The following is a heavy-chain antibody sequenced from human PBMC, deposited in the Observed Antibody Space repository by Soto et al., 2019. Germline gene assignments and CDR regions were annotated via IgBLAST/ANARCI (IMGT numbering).Heavy chain of an antibody. V-gene: IGHV4-59*08. CDR1: GGSISSYY. CDR3: ARGFPTVVTVDY. Sequence: SETLSLTCTVSGGSISSYYWSWIRQPPGKGLEWIGYIYYSGSTNYNPSLKSRVTISVDTSKNQFSLKLSSVTAADTAVYYCARGFPTVVTVDYWGQGTLVTVSS. CDR2: IYYSGST. D-gene: IGHD4-17*01. J-gene: IGHJ4*02.